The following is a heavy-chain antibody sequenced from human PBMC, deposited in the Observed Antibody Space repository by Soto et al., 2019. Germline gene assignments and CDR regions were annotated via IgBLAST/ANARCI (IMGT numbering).Heavy chain of an antibody. D-gene: IGHD3-22*01. CDR2: ISAYNGNT. CDR1: GYTFTSYG. CDR3: ARANTYYYDSSVYYNWFDP. Sequence: AXVKVSCKASGYTFTSYGISXXXQAPGQGLEWMGWISAYNGNTNYAQKLQGRVTMTTDTSTSTAYMELRSLRSDDTAVYYCARANTYYYDSSVYYNWFDPWGQGTXVTVSS. J-gene: IGHJ5*02. V-gene: IGHV1-18*04.